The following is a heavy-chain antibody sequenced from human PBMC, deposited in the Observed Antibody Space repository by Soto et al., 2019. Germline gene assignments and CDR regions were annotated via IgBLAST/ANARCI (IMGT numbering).Heavy chain of an antibody. CDR2: IYPGDSDT. CDR3: AVHYYDSSGYYYDAFDI. V-gene: IGHV5-51*01. D-gene: IGHD3-22*01. CDR1: GYSFTSYW. J-gene: IGHJ3*02. Sequence: GESLKISCKGSGYSFTSYWIGWVRQMPGKGLEWMGIIYPGDSDTRYSPSFQGQVTISADKSISTAYLQWSSLKASDTSIYYCAVHYYDSSGYYYDAFDIWGQGTMVTVSS.